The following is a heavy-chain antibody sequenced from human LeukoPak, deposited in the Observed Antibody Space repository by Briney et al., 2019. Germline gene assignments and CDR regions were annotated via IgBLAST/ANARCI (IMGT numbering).Heavy chain of an antibody. CDR2: IYSGGSST. J-gene: IGHJ5*02. Sequence: GGSLRLSCAASGFTVSSNFMSWVRQAPGKGLEWVSVIYSGGSSTYYADSVKGRFTISRDNSKNTLYLQMNSLRAEDTAVYYCVRDYYYDASAYRWFGPWGPGTLVTVSS. V-gene: IGHV3-66*01. CDR3: VRDYYYDASAYRWFGP. CDR1: GFTVSSNF. D-gene: IGHD3-22*01.